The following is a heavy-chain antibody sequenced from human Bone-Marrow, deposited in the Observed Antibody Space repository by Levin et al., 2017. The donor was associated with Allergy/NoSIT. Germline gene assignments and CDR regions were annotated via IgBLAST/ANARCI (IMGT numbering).Heavy chain of an antibody. D-gene: IGHD4-23*01. J-gene: IGHJ4*02. CDR2: INPNSGGT. CDR1: GYTFTGYY. V-gene: IGHV1-2*02. Sequence: ASVKVSCKASGYTFTGYYMHWVRQAPGQGLEWMGWINPNSGGTNYAQKFQGRVTMTRDTSISTAYMELSRLRSDDTAVYYCARGPATTVVTPLGDYWGQGTLVTVSS. CDR3: ARGPATTVVTPLGDY.